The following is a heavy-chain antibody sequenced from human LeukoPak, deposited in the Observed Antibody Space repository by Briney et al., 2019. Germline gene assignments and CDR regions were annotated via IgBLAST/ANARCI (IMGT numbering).Heavy chain of an antibody. CDR1: GGSFSGYY. V-gene: IGHV4-34*01. CDR2: INHSGST. Sequence: RPSETLSLTCAVYGGSFSGYYWSWIRQPPGKGLEWIGEINHSGSTNYNPSLKSRVTISVDTSKNQFSLKLSSVTAADTAVYYCARGSLKVVMVYAMTHDAFDIWGQGTMVTVSS. D-gene: IGHD2-8*01. CDR3: ARGSLKVVMVYAMTHDAFDI. J-gene: IGHJ3*02.